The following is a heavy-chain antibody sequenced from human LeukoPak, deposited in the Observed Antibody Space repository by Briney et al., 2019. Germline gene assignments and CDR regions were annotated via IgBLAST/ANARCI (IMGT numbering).Heavy chain of an antibody. Sequence: SETLSLTCTVSGGSISSYYCSWIRQPPGKGLEWIGYMYYSGSTNYNPSLKSRVPISVDMSKNQFSLKLSSVTAADTAVYYCVRSSTYHLFDDWGQGTLVTVSS. J-gene: IGHJ4*02. D-gene: IGHD2-15*01. CDR3: VRSSTYHLFDD. CDR1: GGSISSYY. CDR2: MYYSGST. V-gene: IGHV4-59*08.